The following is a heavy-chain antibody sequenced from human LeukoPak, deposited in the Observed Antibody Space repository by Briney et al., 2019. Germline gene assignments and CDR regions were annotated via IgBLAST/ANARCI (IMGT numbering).Heavy chain of an antibody. V-gene: IGHV3-23*01. CDR3: ARDDRDSYYYGSGRGYYFDY. CDR2: MSGYSNNT. D-gene: IGHD3-10*01. Sequence: SGGSLRLSCAASGFTFSTYAMSWVRQAPGKGLGWVSAMSGYSNNTYYADSVKGRFTISRDNSKNTLYLQMNSLRAEDTAVYYCARDDRDSYYYGSGRGYYFDYWGQGTLVTVSS. CDR1: GFTFSTYA. J-gene: IGHJ4*02.